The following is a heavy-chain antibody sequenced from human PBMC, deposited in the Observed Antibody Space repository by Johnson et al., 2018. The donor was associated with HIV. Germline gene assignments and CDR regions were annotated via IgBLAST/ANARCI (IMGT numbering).Heavy chain of an antibody. Sequence: VQLVESGGGVVQPGGSLRLSCAASGFTFSSYGMHWVRQAPGKGLEWVAFIRYDGSNKYYVDSVKGRFTISRDNSKNKLYLQMNSLRAEDTAVYYCVFFYASFDIWGQGTMVTVSS. J-gene: IGHJ3*02. D-gene: IGHD2/OR15-2a*01. V-gene: IGHV3-30*02. CDR2: IRYDGSNK. CDR3: VFFYASFDI. CDR1: GFTFSSYG.